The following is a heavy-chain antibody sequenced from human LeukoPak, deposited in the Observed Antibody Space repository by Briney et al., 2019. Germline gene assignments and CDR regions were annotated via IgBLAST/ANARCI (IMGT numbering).Heavy chain of an antibody. CDR2: ISGDGGST. Sequence: GGSLRLSCAASGFTFDDYAMHWVRQAPGKGLDWVPLISGDGGSTYYADYVKGRFTISRDNRKNSLYLQMNSLRTEDTALYYCAILPYSSGWYQNDYWGQGTLVTVSS. CDR3: AILPYSSGWYQNDY. CDR1: GFTFDDYA. V-gene: IGHV3-43*02. J-gene: IGHJ4*02. D-gene: IGHD6-19*01.